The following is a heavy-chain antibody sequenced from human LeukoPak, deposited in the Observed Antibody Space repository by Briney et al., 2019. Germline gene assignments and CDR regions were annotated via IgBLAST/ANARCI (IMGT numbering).Heavy chain of an antibody. CDR1: GYIFTSHG. V-gene: IGHV1-18*01. J-gene: IGHJ4*02. Sequence: ASVKVSCKTSGYIFTSHGINWVRQAPGQGLEWMGWISGHNGKTDYGQKLRDRFTMTTDTSTSTVYMELRSLGSDDTAVYFCARSAFNKYYSDYWGQGTLVTVSA. CDR3: ARSAFNKYYSDY. CDR2: ISGHNGKT.